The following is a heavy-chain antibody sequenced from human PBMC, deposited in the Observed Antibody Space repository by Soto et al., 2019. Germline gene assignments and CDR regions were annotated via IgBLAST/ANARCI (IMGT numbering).Heavy chain of an antibody. CDR1: GYTFTSYD. D-gene: IGHD2-15*01. V-gene: IGHV1-8*01. J-gene: IGHJ3*02. Sequence: QVQLVQSGAEVKKPGASVKVSCKASGYTFTSYDINWVRQATGQGLEWMGWMNPNSGNTGYAQKFQGRVTMTSNTSISRAYMELRSLRSEDTAVYYCATGVHQQYCSGGSGYSESSAFDIWGQGTMVTVSS. CDR2: MNPNSGNT. CDR3: ATGVHQQYCSGGSGYSESSAFDI.